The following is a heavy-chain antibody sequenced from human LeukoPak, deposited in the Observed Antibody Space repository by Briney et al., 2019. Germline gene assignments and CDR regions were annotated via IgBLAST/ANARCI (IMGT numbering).Heavy chain of an antibody. Sequence: GGSLRLSCAASGFTFSSYSMTWVRQAPGKGLEWVSSISSSSSYIYYADSVKGRFTISRDNAKNSLYLQMNSLRAEGTAVYYCARAGRPFRFDYWGQGTLVTVSS. V-gene: IGHV3-21*01. CDR1: GFTFSSYS. J-gene: IGHJ4*02. CDR3: ARAGRPFRFDY. D-gene: IGHD3-16*01. CDR2: ISSSSSYI.